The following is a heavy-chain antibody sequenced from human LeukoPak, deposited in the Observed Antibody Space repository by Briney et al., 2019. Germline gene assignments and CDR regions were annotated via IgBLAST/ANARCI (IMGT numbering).Heavy chain of an antibody. J-gene: IGHJ4*02. Sequence: GASVKVSCKASGYTFTSYDINWVRQATRQGLEWLGWMNPNTGNTGYAQKFQGRVTMTRDTAISTAYMELSSLRSDDTAVYYCARKFLGSRGYYFDYWGQGTLVTVSS. CDR3: ARKFLGSRGYYFDY. D-gene: IGHD3-10*01. V-gene: IGHV1-8*01. CDR2: MNPNTGNT. CDR1: GYTFTSYD.